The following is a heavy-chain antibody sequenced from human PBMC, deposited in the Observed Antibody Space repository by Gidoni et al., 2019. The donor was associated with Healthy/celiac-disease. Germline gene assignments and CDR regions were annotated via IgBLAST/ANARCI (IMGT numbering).Heavy chain of an antibody. D-gene: IGHD7-27*01. CDR2: ISWDGGST. CDR1: GLTFVDYT. J-gene: IGHJ4*02. Sequence: EVQLVVSGGGVVQPGGSVRFSCAAPGLTFVDYTIHWVRQAPGKGLEWVSLISWDGGSTYYADSVKGRFTISRDNSKNSLYLQMNSLRTEDTALYYCAKETHWVGLDYWGQGTLVTVSS. V-gene: IGHV3-43*01. CDR3: AKETHWVGLDY.